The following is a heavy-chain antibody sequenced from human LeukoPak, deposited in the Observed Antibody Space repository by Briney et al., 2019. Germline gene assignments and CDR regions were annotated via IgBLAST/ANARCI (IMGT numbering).Heavy chain of an antibody. V-gene: IGHV3-21*01. J-gene: IGHJ3*01. CDR3: ARDSQVLLWFGEMKDAFDL. CDR2: ISSSSSYI. Sequence: GGSLRLSCAAAGFTFSSYSMNWVRQAPGKGLEWVSSISSSSSYIYYADSVKGRFTISRDNAKNSLYLQMNSLRAEDTAVYYCARDSQVLLWFGEMKDAFDLWGQGTMVTVSS. D-gene: IGHD3-10*01. CDR1: GFTFSSYS.